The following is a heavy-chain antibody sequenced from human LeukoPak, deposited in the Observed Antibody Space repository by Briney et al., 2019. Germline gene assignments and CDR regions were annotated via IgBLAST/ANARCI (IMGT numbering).Heavy chain of an antibody. Sequence: SETLSLTCTVSGGSISSHYWSWIRQPPGKGLEWIGYIYYSGSTNYNPSLKSRVTISVDTSKNQFSLKLSSVTAADTAVYYCARDAGRRIDDSSSWYPTLEYWGQGTLVSVSS. CDR2: IYYSGST. V-gene: IGHV4-59*11. CDR1: GGSISSHY. D-gene: IGHD6-13*01. CDR3: ARDAGRRIDDSSSWYPTLEY. J-gene: IGHJ4*02.